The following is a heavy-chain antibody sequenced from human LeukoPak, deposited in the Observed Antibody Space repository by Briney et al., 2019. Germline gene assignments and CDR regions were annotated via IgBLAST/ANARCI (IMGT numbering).Heavy chain of an antibody. J-gene: IGHJ4*02. CDR2: IKQDGSEK. Sequence: TGGSLRLSCAASGFTFSTYWMSWVRQAPGKGLEWVANIKQDGSEKYYVDSVKGRFTISRDNAENSLYLQMNSLRAEDTAVYYCARDRHCSSTSCYIGNFDSWGQGTLVTVSS. V-gene: IGHV3-7*01. CDR3: ARDRHCSSTSCYIGNFDS. CDR1: GFTFSTYW. D-gene: IGHD2-2*01.